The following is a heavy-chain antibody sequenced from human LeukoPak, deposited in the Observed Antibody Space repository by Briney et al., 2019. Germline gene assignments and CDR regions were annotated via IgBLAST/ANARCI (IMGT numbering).Heavy chain of an antibody. CDR1: GFTFSSYS. CDR2: IDNAGSIT. J-gene: IGHJ4*02. V-gene: IGHV3-74*03. CDR3: VRSAFHAGSGNYYDY. D-gene: IGHD3-22*01. Sequence: GGSLRLSCAASGFTFSSYSMNWVRQAPGKGLVWVSRIDNAGSITTYADSVKGRFTISRDNAENTLYLQINSLRVEDTAVYYCVRSAFHAGSGNYYDYWGQGTLVTVSS.